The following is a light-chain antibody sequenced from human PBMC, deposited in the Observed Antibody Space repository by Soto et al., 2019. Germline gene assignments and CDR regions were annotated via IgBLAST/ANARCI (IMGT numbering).Light chain of an antibody. CDR2: EVD. V-gene: IGLV2-8*01. CDR1: SSDVGGYNY. J-gene: IGLJ1*01. CDR3: GSYAGSKIYV. Sequence: QSVLTQPPSASGSPGQSVTISCTGTSSDVGGYNYVSWFQQHPGKAPRLIIYEVDKRPSGVPDRFSGSKSGNTASLSVSGLQTEDEADYYCGSYAGSKIYVFGTGTKLTVL.